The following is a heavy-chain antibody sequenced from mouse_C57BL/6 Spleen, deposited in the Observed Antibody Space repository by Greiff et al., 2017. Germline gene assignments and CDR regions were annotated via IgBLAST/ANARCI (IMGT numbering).Heavy chain of an antibody. Sequence: QVQLQQPGAELVRPGSSVKLSCKASGYTFTSYWMDWVKQRPGQGLEWIGNIYPSDSETHYNQKFKDKATLTVDKSSSTAYMQLSSLTSEDSAVYYCARVEKFYDGYYPFAYWGQGTLVTVSA. J-gene: IGHJ3*01. CDR1: GYTFTSYW. V-gene: IGHV1-61*01. D-gene: IGHD2-3*01. CDR3: ARVEKFYDGYYPFAY. CDR2: IYPSDSET.